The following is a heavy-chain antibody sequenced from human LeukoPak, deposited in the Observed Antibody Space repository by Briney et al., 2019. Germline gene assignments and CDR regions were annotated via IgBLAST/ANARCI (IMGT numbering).Heavy chain of an antibody. V-gene: IGHV4-34*01. CDR3: ARDRPSYHSKYRKGPFSNWFDP. J-gene: IGHJ5*02. Sequence: NPSETLSLTCAVYGGSFSGYYWSWIRQPPGKGLEWIGEINHSGSTNYNPSLKRRVTISVDTSKNQFSLKLSSVTAADTAVYYCARDRPSYHSKYRKGPFSNWFDPWGQGTMVTVSS. D-gene: IGHD2/OR15-2a*01. CDR1: GGSFSGYY. CDR2: INHSGST.